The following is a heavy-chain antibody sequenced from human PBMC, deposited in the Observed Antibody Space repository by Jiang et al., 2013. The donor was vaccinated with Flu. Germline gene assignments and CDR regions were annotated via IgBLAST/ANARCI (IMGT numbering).Heavy chain of an antibody. CDR2: ISAYNGNT. D-gene: IGHD3-9*01. CDR3: ARDRGYYNILTGSLPPDY. Sequence: AEVKKPGSSVKVSCKASGYTFTSYGISWVRQAPGQGLEWMGWISAYNGNTNYAQKLQGRVTMTTDTSTSTAYMELRSLRSDDTAVYYCARDRGYYNILTGSLPPDYWGQGTLVTVSS. V-gene: IGHV1-18*01. J-gene: IGHJ4*02. CDR1: GYTFTSYG.